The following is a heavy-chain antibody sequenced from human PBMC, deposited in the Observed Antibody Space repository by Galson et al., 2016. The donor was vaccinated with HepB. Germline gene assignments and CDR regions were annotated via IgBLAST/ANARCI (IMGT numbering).Heavy chain of an antibody. CDR3: ARIGEYSSSWYTAYDI. Sequence: SLSLTCAVSGGSINTDNWWSWVRQPPGKGLEWIGQVYHTGDTHYHPSLNNRVTMSVDKSKKQFSLKLTSVTAADTALYYCARIGEYSSSWYTAYDIWGRGTMVTVSS. CDR1: GGSINTDNW. D-gene: IGHD6-13*01. CDR2: VYHTGDT. V-gene: IGHV4-4*02. J-gene: IGHJ3*02.